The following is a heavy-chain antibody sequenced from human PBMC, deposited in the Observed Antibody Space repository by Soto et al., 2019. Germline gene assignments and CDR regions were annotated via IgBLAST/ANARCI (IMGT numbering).Heavy chain of an antibody. CDR3: AKDDCSGGSCLSDY. J-gene: IGHJ4*02. CDR2: ISGSGGST. Sequence: EVQLLESGGGLVQPGGSLRLSCAASGFTFSSYAMSWVRQAPGKGLEWVSAISGSGGSTYYADSVKGRFTISRDNSKNTLYLQMTSLRAEDTAVYYCAKDDCSGGSCLSDYWGQGTLVTVSS. CDR1: GFTFSSYA. D-gene: IGHD2-15*01. V-gene: IGHV3-23*01.